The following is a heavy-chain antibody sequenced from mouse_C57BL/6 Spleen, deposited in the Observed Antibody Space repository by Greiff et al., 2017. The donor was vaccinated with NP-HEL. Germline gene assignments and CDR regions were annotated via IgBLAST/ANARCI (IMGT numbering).Heavy chain of an antibody. CDR3: ARGGFNYSQYVGVAY. Sequence: VQLQQSGAELVRPGSSVKLSCKASGYTFTSYWMHWVKQRPIPGLEWIGNIDPSDSETHYNQKFKDKATLTVDKSSSTAYLQRSSLTSEASAVYSCARGGFNYSQYVGVAYWGQGKLVTVAA. J-gene: IGHJ3*01. V-gene: IGHV1-52*01. D-gene: IGHD2-12*01. CDR2: IDPSDSET. CDR1: GYTFTSYW.